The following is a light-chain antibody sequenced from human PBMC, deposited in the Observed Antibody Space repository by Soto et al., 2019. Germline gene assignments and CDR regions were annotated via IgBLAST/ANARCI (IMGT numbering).Light chain of an antibody. Sequence: DIQMTQSPSTLSGSVGDRVTITCRASQTISSWLAWYQQKPGKAPKLLIYKASSLESGVPSRFSGSGSGTEFTLTISSLQPEDFATYYCQQSYSTPQVTFGQGTRLEIK. V-gene: IGKV1-5*03. J-gene: IGKJ5*01. CDR3: QQSYSTPQVT. CDR1: QTISSW. CDR2: KAS.